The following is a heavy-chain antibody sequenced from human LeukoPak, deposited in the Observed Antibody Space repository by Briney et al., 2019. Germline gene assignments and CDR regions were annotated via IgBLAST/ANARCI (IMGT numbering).Heavy chain of an antibody. Sequence: AGSLRLSCAASGYTFSSYNMNWVRHAPGKGLEWAASIRSTSSYIYYADSVKGRFTISRDNAKNSLYLQMNSLRAEDTAVYYCASYRDYSDAFDIRGQGTMVTVSS. CDR1: GYTFSSYN. V-gene: IGHV3-21*01. D-gene: IGHD4-17*01. CDR3: ASYRDYSDAFDI. J-gene: IGHJ3*02. CDR2: IRSTSSYI.